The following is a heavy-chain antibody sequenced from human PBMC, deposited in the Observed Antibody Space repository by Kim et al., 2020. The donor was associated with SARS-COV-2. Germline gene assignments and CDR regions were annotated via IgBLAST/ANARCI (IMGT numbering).Heavy chain of an antibody. CDR3: ARPGAIVGAPVAFDI. Sequence: ASVKVSCKASGYTFTSYDINWVRQATGQGLEWMGWMNPNSGNTGYAQKFQGRVTMTRNTSISTAYMELSSLRSEYTAVYYCARPGAIVGAPVAFDIWGQGTMVTVSS. CDR2: MNPNSGNT. J-gene: IGHJ3*02. V-gene: IGHV1-8*02. D-gene: IGHD1-26*01. CDR1: GYTFTSYD.